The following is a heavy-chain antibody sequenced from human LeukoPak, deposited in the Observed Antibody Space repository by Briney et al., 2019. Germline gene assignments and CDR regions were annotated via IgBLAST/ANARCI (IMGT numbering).Heavy chain of an antibody. CDR2: IIPIFGTA. J-gene: IGHJ1*01. D-gene: IGHD4-17*01. Sequence: ASVKVSCKASGGTFSSYAISWVRQAPGQGLEWMGGIIPIFGTANYAQKFQGRVTITADESTSTAYMELSSLSTDDTTVYYCAGSTVTRLAEYFQHWGQGTLVTVSS. CDR1: GGTFSSYA. V-gene: IGHV1-69*13. CDR3: AGSTVTRLAEYFQH.